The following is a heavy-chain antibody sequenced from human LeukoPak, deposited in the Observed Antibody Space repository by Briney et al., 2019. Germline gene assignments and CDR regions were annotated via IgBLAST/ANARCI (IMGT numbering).Heavy chain of an antibody. CDR2: INAGNGNT. V-gene: IGHV1-3*01. J-gene: IGHJ5*02. CDR3: ARGRRVLLWFGELSPWFDL. Sequence: GASVKVSCKASGYTFTSYAMHWVRQAPGQRLEWMGWINAGNGNTKYSQKFQGRVTITRDTSASTAYMELSSLRSEDTAVYYCARGRRVLLWFGELSPWFDLWGQGTLVTVSS. D-gene: IGHD3-10*01. CDR1: GYTFTSYA.